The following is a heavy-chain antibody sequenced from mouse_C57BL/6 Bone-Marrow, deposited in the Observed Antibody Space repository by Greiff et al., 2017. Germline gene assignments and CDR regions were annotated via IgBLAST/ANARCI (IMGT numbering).Heavy chain of an antibody. CDR2: INPNNGGT. V-gene: IGHV1-26*01. J-gene: IGHJ4*01. D-gene: IGHD2-14*01. CDR1: GYTFTDYY. Sequence: VQLKHSGPELVKPGASVKISCKASGYTFTDYYMNWVKQSHGKSLEWIGDINPNNGGTSYNQKFKGKATLTVDKSSSTAYMELRSLNSEDSASYYCAREGNYGGQGTSVTVSS. CDR3: AREGNY.